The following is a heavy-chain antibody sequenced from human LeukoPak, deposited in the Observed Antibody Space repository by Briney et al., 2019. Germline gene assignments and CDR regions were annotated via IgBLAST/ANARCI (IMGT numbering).Heavy chain of an antibody. CDR1: GFTVSSNY. CDR2: LYSDGST. J-gene: IGHJ6*02. D-gene: IGHD3-16*01. CDR3: ARGGGLDV. V-gene: IGHV3-53*01. Sequence: GGSLRLSCAASGFTVSSNYMSWVRQAPGKGLEWVSVLYSDGSTYYADSVKDRFTISRDNSKNTLYLQMSNLRVEDTAVYFCARGGGLDVWGQGATVTVSS.